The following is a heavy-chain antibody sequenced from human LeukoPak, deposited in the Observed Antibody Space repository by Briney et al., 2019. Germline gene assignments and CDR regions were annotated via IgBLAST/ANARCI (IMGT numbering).Heavy chain of an antibody. V-gene: IGHV4-59*01. CDR3: ARDGITMVRGVEAFDI. CDR2: IYYSGST. D-gene: IGHD3-10*01. CDR1: GGSISSYY. Sequence: SETLSLTCTVSGGSISSYYWSWIRQPPGKGLEWIGYIYYSGSTNYNPSLKSRVTISVDTSKNQFSLKPSSVTAADTAVYYCARDGITMVRGVEAFDIWGQGTMVTVSS. J-gene: IGHJ3*02.